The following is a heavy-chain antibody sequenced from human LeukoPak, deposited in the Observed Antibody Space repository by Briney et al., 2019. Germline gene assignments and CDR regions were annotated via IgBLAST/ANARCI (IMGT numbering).Heavy chain of an antibody. CDR3: AREPFGGYYYYYYMDV. Sequence: GGSLRLSCAASGFTFSSYAMHWVHQAPGKGLEWVAVISYDGSNKYYADSVKGRFTISRDNSKNTLYLQMNSLRAEDTAVYYCAREPFGGYYYYYYMDVWGKGTTVTVSS. V-gene: IGHV3-30*04. J-gene: IGHJ6*03. CDR1: GFTFSSYA. CDR2: ISYDGSNK. D-gene: IGHD3-16*01.